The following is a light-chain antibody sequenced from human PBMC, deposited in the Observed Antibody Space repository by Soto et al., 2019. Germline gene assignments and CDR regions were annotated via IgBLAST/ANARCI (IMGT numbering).Light chain of an antibody. CDR3: MQALQTPYT. CDR2: LGS. J-gene: IGKJ2*01. Sequence: DIVMTQSPLSLPVTPGEPASISCRSSQSLLHSNGYNYLDWYLQKPGQSPQLLIYLGSNRASGVPDRVSGSGSGTDFTLNISRVEAEDVGAYYCMQALQTPYTFGQGTKLEIK. CDR1: QSLLHSNGYNY. V-gene: IGKV2-28*01.